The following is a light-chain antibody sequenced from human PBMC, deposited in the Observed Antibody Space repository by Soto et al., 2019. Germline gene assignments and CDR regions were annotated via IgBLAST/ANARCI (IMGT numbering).Light chain of an antibody. CDR3: QQYGDSFT. J-gene: IGKJ4*01. V-gene: IGKV3-20*01. Sequence: EIVLTQSPGTLSLSPGERATLSCRASQSVSRSYLAWCQQKPGQAPRLLIYAASSRATGIPDRFSGSGSGTDFTLTISRLEPEDFAVYYCQQYGDSFTFGGGTKVEIK. CDR1: QSVSRSY. CDR2: AAS.